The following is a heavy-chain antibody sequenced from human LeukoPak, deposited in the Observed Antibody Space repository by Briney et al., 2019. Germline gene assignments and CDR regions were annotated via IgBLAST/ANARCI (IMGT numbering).Heavy chain of an antibody. CDR3: ARDLASGWSNYFDY. CDR1: GFTVSSNY. Sequence: GGSLRLSCAASGFTVSSNYMSSVRQAPGKGLEWVSVIYSGGSTYYADSVKGRFTISRDKSNNTVSLQMNSLRAEDTAVYYCARDLASGWSNYFDYWGQGTLVTVSS. V-gene: IGHV3-53*01. J-gene: IGHJ4*02. CDR2: IYSGGST. D-gene: IGHD6-19*01.